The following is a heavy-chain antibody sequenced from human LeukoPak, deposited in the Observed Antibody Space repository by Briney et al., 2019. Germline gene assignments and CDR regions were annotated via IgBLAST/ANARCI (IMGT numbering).Heavy chain of an antibody. J-gene: IGHJ5*02. V-gene: IGHV1-3*01. CDR2: INAGNGNT. CDR3: ARDSPITMVRGVSSGWFDP. D-gene: IGHD3-10*01. CDR1: GYTFTSYA. Sequence: ASVKVSCKASGYTFTSYAMHWVRQAPGQRLEWMGWINAGNGNTKYSQKFQGRVTITRDTPASTAYMELSSLRSEDTAVYYCARDSPITMVRGVSSGWFDPWGQGTLVTVSS.